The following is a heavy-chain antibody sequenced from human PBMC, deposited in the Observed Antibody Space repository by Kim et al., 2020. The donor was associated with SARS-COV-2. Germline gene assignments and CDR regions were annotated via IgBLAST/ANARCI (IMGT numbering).Heavy chain of an antibody. V-gene: IGHV3-33*01. Sequence: YQHSGKGRLTTARDNSRNTLYLKMNSLRAEDTAVYYCAREGIVGATSGMDVWGQGTTVTVSS. D-gene: IGHD1-26*01. J-gene: IGHJ6*02. CDR3: AREGIVGATSGMDV.